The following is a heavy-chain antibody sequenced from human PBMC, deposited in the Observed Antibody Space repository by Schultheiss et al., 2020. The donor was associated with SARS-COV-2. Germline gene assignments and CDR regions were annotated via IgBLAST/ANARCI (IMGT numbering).Heavy chain of an antibody. CDR2: ISSSSSYT. D-gene: IGHD6-19*01. Sequence: GGSLRLSCAASGFTFSDYYMSWIRQAPGKGLEWVSYISSSSSYTNYADSVKGRFTISRDNAKNSQYLQMNSLRPEDTAVYYCARLKWPREAVAVYYFYYWGQGTLVTVSS. J-gene: IGHJ4*02. CDR1: GFTFSDYY. V-gene: IGHV3-11*06. CDR3: ARLKWPREAVAVYYFYY.